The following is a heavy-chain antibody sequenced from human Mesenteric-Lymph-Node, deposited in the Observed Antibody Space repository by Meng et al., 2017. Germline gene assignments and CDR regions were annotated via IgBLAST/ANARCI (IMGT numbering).Heavy chain of an antibody. V-gene: IGHV4-34*01. J-gene: IGHJ4*02. CDR2: INHSGST. D-gene: IGHD2-15*01. Sequence: SETLSLTCAVYGGSFSGYYWSWIRQPPGKGLEWIGEINHSGSTNYNPSLKSRVTISVDTSKNQFSLKLSSVTAADTAVYYCARAQGYCSDTSCQDEMFYFDYWGQGTLVTVSS. CDR3: ARAQGYCSDTSCQDEMFYFDY. CDR1: GGSFSGYY.